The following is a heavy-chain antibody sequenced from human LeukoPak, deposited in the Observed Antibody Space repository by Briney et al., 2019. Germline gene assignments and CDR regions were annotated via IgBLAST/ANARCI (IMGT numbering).Heavy chain of an antibody. CDR2: IYYSGST. CDR3: ARWRPIWNYYDSSDDVATFDY. D-gene: IGHD3-22*01. Sequence: PSETLSLTCTVSGGSISSGGYYWSWIRQHPGKGLEWIGYIYYSGSTYYNPSLKSRVTISVDTSKNQFSLKLSSVTAADTAVYYCARWRPIWNYYDSSDDVATFDYWGQGTLVTVSS. J-gene: IGHJ4*02. CDR1: GGSISSGGYY. V-gene: IGHV4-31*03.